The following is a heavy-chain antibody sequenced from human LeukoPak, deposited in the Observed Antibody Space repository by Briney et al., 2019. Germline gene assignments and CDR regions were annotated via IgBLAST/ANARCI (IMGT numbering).Heavy chain of an antibody. CDR2: ISGDGGST. Sequence: GSLRLSCAASGFTFDDYAMHWVRQAPGKGLEWVSLISGDGGSTYYADSVKGRFTISRDNGKNSLYLQMNSLRTEDTALYYCAKGDYDFWSGYYSRVDYWGQGTLVTVSS. D-gene: IGHD3-3*01. J-gene: IGHJ4*02. V-gene: IGHV3-43*02. CDR3: AKGDYDFWSGYYSRVDY. CDR1: GFTFDDYA.